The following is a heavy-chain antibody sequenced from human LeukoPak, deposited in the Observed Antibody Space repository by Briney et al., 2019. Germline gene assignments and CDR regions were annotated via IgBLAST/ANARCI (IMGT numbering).Heavy chain of an antibody. D-gene: IGHD1-26*01. Sequence: GGSLRLSCAASGFTFSSYWMTWVRQAPGRGLEWVANIKRDGSEIYYVDSVKGRFTISRDNAKNSLDLQMNSRRVEDTALYYCARVAGGNYLDAFDIWGQGTMVTVSS. CDR1: GFTFSSYW. CDR3: ARVAGGNYLDAFDI. CDR2: IKRDGSEI. V-gene: IGHV3-7*01. J-gene: IGHJ3*02.